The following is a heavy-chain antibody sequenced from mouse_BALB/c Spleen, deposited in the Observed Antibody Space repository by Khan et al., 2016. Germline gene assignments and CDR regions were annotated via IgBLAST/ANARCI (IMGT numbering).Heavy chain of an antibody. CDR3: ARASYYYGSPWYFDV. CDR1: GFNIKDTY. J-gene: IGHJ1*01. Sequence: VQLQQSGAELVKPGASVKLSCTASGFNIKDTYMHWVKQRPEQGLEWIGRIDPANGNTKYDPKFQGKATITADTSSNTAYLQLSSLTSEDTAVYYCARASYYYGSPWYFDVWGAGTTVTVAS. D-gene: IGHD1-1*01. CDR2: IDPANGNT. V-gene: IGHV14-3*02.